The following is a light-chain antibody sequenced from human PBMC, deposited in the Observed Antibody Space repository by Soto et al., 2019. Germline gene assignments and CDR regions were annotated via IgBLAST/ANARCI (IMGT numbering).Light chain of an antibody. CDR3: CSYAGSSPYV. Sequence: QSVLTQPASVSGSPGQSLTISCTGTSSDVGSYNLVSWYQQHPGKAPKLMIYEGSKRPSGVSNRFSGSKSGNTASLTISGLQAEDEAAYYCCSYAGSSPYVFGTGTKVTVL. J-gene: IGLJ1*01. V-gene: IGLV2-23*01. CDR2: EGS. CDR1: SSDVGSYNL.